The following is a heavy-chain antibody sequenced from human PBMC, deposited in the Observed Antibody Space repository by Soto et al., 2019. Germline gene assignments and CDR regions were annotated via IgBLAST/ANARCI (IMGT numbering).Heavy chain of an antibody. CDR1: GFSINGHW. Sequence: PGGSLRLSCVGSGFSINGHWMSWVRQAPGKGLEWVAEINQDGSQTYFVDSVKGRFTISRDNAKNSLYLQMNSLRAEDTAVYYCASYYGSGSYYYYYYYMDVWGKGTTVPVSS. D-gene: IGHD3-10*01. CDR3: ASYYGSGSYYYYYYYMDV. V-gene: IGHV3-7*01. J-gene: IGHJ6*03. CDR2: INQDGSQT.